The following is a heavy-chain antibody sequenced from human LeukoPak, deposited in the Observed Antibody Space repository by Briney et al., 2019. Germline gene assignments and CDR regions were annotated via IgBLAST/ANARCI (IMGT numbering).Heavy chain of an antibody. CDR1: GFTFSDYS. CDR3: ARDFIR. J-gene: IGHJ4*02. D-gene: IGHD3-16*01. Sequence: PGGSLRLSCVASGFTFSDYSMNWVRQPPGKGLEWVAVISKDGNDKYYADSVKGRCTISRDNSRNTLYLQVNSLRAEDTAVYRCARDFIRGGQGTLVTVSS. V-gene: IGHV3-30*03. CDR2: ISKDGNDK.